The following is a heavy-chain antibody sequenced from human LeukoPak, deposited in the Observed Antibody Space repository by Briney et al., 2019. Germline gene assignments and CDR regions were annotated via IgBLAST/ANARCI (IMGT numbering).Heavy chain of an antibody. V-gene: IGHV1-69*13. D-gene: IGHD6-19*01. CDR3: ARNGYSSGWDYYYFDY. Sequence: ASVKVSCKASGGTFSSYAISWVRQAPGQGLEWMGGIIPIFGTANYAQKFLGRVTITADESTSTAYMELSSLRSEDTAVYYCARNGYSSGWDYYYFDYWGQGTLVTVSS. CDR1: GGTFSSYA. CDR2: IIPIFGTA. J-gene: IGHJ4*02.